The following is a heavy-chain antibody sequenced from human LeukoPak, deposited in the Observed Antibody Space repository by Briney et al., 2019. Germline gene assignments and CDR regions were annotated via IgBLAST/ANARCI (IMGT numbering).Heavy chain of an antibody. V-gene: IGHV4-59*01. D-gene: IGHD3-10*01. CDR1: GGSFSDYY. J-gene: IGHJ6*02. CDR3: ARTRRHYYGSGKNLTPWPAGLDV. Sequence: SETLSLTCTVSGGSFSDYYWTWLRQPPGRGLEWIGYSGGANYNPSLKSRVTISIDTSKRHFSLTLSSVTAADTAVYYCARTRRHYYGSGKNLTPWPAGLDVWGQGTTVIVS. CDR2: SGGA.